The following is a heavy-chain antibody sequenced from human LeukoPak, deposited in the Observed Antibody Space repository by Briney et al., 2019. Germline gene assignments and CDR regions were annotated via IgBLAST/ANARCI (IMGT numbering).Heavy chain of an antibody. Sequence: GGSMRLSCVAAGFTFSSYAMSWVRQAAGKGLEWVSGISGSGGRTYYADSVKGRFTISRDNSKNTLFLQMNSPRAEDTAVYYCAKETYSSGWYPYCDYWGQGTLVTVSS. CDR1: GFTFSSYA. V-gene: IGHV3-23*01. CDR3: AKETYSSGWYPYCDY. J-gene: IGHJ4*02. D-gene: IGHD6-19*01. CDR2: ISGSGGRT.